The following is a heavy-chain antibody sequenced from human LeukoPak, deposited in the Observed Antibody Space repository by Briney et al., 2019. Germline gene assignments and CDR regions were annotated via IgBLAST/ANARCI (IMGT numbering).Heavy chain of an antibody. V-gene: IGHV3-21*01. Sequence: PGGSLRLSCAASGFVFDAFSMNWVRQAPGKGPEWVSFISSGGISTDYAASVQGRFTISRDNAENSLYLQLNSLSADDTAVYYCARAGGSSTFNWFDRWGQGTLVTVSS. CDR2: ISSGGIST. CDR3: ARAGGSSTFNWFDR. CDR1: GFVFDAFS. D-gene: IGHD2-15*01. J-gene: IGHJ5*02.